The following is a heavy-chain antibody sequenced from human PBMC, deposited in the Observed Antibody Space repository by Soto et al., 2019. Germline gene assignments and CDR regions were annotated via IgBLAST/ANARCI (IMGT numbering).Heavy chain of an antibody. CDR2: ISYDGSNK. V-gene: IGHV3-30-3*01. CDR1: VFTFSSYA. Sequence: PGGSLRLSCAASVFTFSSYAMHWVRQAPGKGLEWVAVISYDGSNKYYADSVKGRFTISRDNSKNTLYLQMNSLRAEDTAVYYCARDRIVVVPAAIVRFWYYGMDVWGQGTTVTVSS. CDR3: ARDRIVVVPAAIVRFWYYGMDV. D-gene: IGHD2-2*02. J-gene: IGHJ6*02.